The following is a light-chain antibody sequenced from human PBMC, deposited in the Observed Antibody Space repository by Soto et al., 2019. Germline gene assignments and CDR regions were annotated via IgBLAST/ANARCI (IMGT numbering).Light chain of an antibody. Sequence: IVMTQSPATLSVSPGERATLSCRASQSISSKLAWYQQKAGQAPRLLIYGASTRATGIPARFSGSGSGTEFTLTISGLQSEDFAVYYCQQYSIWRTFGQGTKVDIK. J-gene: IGKJ1*01. CDR1: QSISSK. V-gene: IGKV3-15*01. CDR3: QQYSIWRT. CDR2: GAS.